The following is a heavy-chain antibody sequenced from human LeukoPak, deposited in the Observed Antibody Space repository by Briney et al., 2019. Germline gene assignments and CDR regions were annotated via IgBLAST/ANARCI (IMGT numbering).Heavy chain of an antibody. CDR2: INHSGST. V-gene: IGHV4-34*01. Sequence: PSETLSLTCAVYGGSFSGYYWSWIRQPPGKGLEWIGEINHSGSTNYNPSLKSRVTISVDTSKNQFSLKLSSVTAADTAVYYCASGIAAAGTTNFDYWGQGTLVTVSS. CDR3: ASGIAAAGTTNFDY. J-gene: IGHJ4*02. CDR1: GGSFSGYY. D-gene: IGHD6-13*01.